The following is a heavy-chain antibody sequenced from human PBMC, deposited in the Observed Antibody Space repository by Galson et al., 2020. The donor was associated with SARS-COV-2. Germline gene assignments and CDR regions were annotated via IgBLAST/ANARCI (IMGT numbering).Heavy chain of an antibody. J-gene: IGHJ3*02. CDR3: ARDGSRWYGAFDI. Sequence: GGSLRLSCAASGFTFSSDSMNWVRQAPGKGLEWLSYISTTTSTIFYAESVKGRFTISRDNAKNSLYLQMNSLRADDSAVYYWARDGSRWYGAFDIWGQGTMVTVSS. V-gene: IGHV3-48*04. D-gene: IGHD6-13*01. CDR1: GFTFSSDS. CDR2: ISTTTSTI.